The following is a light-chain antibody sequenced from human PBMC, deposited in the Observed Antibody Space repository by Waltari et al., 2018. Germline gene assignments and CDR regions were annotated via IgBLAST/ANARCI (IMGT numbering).Light chain of an antibody. CDR2: GVY. V-gene: IGLV2-11*01. CDR1: SRDVGGSDY. Sequence: QSVLTQPRSVSGSPGQSVAISCPGTSRDVGGSDYVSWYQQSPGNAPIVMLYGVYKRPSGVPDRSSCTKAGNAASPSIAGHQAEDDADYCCCSNANSKWVFGGGTKLTVL. J-gene: IGLJ3*02. CDR3: CSNANSKWV.